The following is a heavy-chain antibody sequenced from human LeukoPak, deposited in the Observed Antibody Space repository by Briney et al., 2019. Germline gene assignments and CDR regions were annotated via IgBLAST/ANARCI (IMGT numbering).Heavy chain of an antibody. Sequence: SQTLSLTCTVSGGSISSGSYYWRWLRQPAGKGLEWIGRIYTSGSTNYNPSLKSRVTISVDTSKNQFSLKLSSVTAADTAVYYCARDHSESGSYPNPWGQGTLVTVSS. CDR1: GGSISSGSYY. J-gene: IGHJ5*02. D-gene: IGHD3-10*01. CDR2: IYTSGST. CDR3: ARDHSESGSYPNP. V-gene: IGHV4-61*02.